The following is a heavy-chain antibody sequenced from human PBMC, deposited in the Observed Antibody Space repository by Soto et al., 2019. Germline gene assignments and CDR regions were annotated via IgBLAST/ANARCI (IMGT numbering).Heavy chain of an antibody. CDR2: VNPSTGDT. J-gene: IGHJ4*02. Sequence: ASVKGSCKASGYTFTNYYIHWVRQAPGQGLEWMGWVNPSTGDTFFAPRFQGRVTMTRDTSVSTAYLELRRLRSDDTALYYCAREAFTGYAFFDYWGQGTLVTVSS. D-gene: IGHD5-12*01. CDR1: GYTFTNYY. CDR3: AREAFTGYAFFDY. V-gene: IGHV1-2*02.